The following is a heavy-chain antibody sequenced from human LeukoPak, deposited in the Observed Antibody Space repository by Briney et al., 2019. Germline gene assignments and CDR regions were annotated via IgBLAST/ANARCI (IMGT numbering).Heavy chain of an antibody. D-gene: IGHD3-9*01. CDR1: GGSISSYY. J-gene: IGHJ4*02. CDR2: IYTSGST. CDR3: AVEVRYFDLTTQYYFDY. V-gene: IGHV4-4*07. Sequence: SEXLSLTCTVSGGSISSYYWSWLRQPAGKGLEWIGRIYTSGSTNYNPSLKSRVSMSVDTSKNQFSLKLSSVTAADTAVYYCAVEVRYFDLTTQYYFDYWGQGTLVTVSS.